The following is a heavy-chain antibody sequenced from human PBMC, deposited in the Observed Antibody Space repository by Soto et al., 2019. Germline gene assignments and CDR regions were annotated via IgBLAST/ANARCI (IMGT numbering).Heavy chain of an antibody. Sequence: GGSLRLSCAPSGFTFSTYGMHWVRQAPGKGLEWVAVIWYDGSNQYYADSVKGRFTISRDNSKNMLYLQMNSLRAEDTAVYYCARDLGAFNYGSAYFDYWGQGTPVTVSS. CDR2: IWYDGSNQ. V-gene: IGHV3-33*01. J-gene: IGHJ4*02. D-gene: IGHD3-10*01. CDR3: ARDLGAFNYGSAYFDY. CDR1: GFTFSTYG.